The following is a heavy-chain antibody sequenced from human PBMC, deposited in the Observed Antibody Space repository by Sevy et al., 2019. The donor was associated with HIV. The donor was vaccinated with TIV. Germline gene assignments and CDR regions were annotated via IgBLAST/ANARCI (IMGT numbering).Heavy chain of an antibody. CDR2: MNPNTGNT. V-gene: IGHV1-8*01. CDR3: ARHRDDYDSSGYGTFDP. Sequence: ASVKVSCKASGYTFTSYDINWVRQASGQGLEWMGWMNPNTGNTGYAQKFQGRVTMTRNTSISTAYKELSSLRSEDTAVYYCARHRDDYDSSGYGTFDPWGQGTLVTVSS. D-gene: IGHD3-22*01. J-gene: IGHJ5*02. CDR1: GYTFTSYD.